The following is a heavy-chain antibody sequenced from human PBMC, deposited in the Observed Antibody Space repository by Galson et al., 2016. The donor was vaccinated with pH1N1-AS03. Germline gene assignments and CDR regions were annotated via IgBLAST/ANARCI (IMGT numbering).Heavy chain of an antibody. CDR1: GFSFSSYA. Sequence: SLRLSCAASGFSFSSYAMSWVRQAPGKGLDWVSTINGNGGTTYHADSVKGRFTISRDNSKDTVYLQMNSLSAEDTAVYYCARPYCTSSRCYLYLYGLDVWGQGTTVTVSS. V-gene: IGHV3-23*01. D-gene: IGHD2-2*01. CDR3: ARPYCTSSRCYLYLYGLDV. CDR2: INGNGGTT. J-gene: IGHJ6*02.